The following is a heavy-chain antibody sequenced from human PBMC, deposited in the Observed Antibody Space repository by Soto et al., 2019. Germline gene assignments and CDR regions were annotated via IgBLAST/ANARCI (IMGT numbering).Heavy chain of an antibody. Sequence: SSVKVSCKASGGTFSSYAISWVRQAPGQGLEWMGGIIPIFGTANYAQKFQGRVTITADESTSTAYMELSSLRSEDTAVYYCARDDYDSSGYYYDAFDIWGQGTIVTVSS. J-gene: IGHJ3*02. CDR1: GGTFSSYA. D-gene: IGHD3-22*01. CDR3: ARDDYDSSGYYYDAFDI. V-gene: IGHV1-69*13. CDR2: IIPIFGTA.